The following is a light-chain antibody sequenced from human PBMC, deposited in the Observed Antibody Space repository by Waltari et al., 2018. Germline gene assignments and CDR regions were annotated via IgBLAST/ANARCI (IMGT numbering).Light chain of an antibody. J-gene: IGLJ2*01. CDR2: DVN. Sequence: QSALTQPAPVSGSPGQSITISCTGTSSDVGGYNYVSWYQHHPGKAPKIMIYDVNDRPSGVSNRFSGSKSGNTASLTISGLQAEDEADYYCSSYRRSDIVVFGGGTKLTVL. CDR1: SSDVGGYNY. V-gene: IGLV2-14*03. CDR3: SSYRRSDIVV.